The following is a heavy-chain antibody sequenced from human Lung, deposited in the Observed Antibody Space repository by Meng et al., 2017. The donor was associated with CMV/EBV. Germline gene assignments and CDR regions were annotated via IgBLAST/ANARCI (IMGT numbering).Heavy chain of an antibody. Sequence: SCAASGFTFSSFWMAWVRQAPGKGLEWVGNIKQDESEIQYVGSVKGRFTITRDNAKNSLFLQMNSLRAEDTAVYYCARSMLEVNRYYYGMAVWGEGPPVTVSS. CDR2: IKQDESEI. CDR1: GFTFSSFW. J-gene: IGHJ6*04. V-gene: IGHV3-7*01. D-gene: IGHD1-1*01. CDR3: ARSMLEVNRYYYGMAV.